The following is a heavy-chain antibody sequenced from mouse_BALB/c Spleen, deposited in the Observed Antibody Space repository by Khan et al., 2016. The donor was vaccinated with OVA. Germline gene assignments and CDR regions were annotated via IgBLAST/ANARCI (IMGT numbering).Heavy chain of an antibody. CDR3: ARLYAIDY. V-gene: IGHV5-9-3*01. CDR2: ISSRGSYT. Sequence: EVELVESGGGLVKPGGSLKLSCAASGFTFSSYAMSWVRQTPEKRLEWVATISSRGSYTYYSDSVKGRFTISRDNAKNALYLQMSSLRSEDTAMYYCARLYAIDYWGQGTSVTVSS. CDR1: GFTFSSYA. J-gene: IGHJ4*01.